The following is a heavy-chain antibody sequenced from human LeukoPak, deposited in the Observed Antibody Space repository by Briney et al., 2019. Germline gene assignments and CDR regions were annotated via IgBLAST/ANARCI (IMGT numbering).Heavy chain of an antibody. CDR3: AGGIFGVVTHGLFDY. CDR2: IYTSGST. CDR1: GASISSGSYY. Sequence: TLSLTCTVSGASISSGSYYWSWIRQPAGKGLEWIGRIYTSGSTNYNPSLKSRVTISVDTSKNQFSLKLSSVTAADTAVYYCAGGIFGVVTHGLFDYWGQGTLVTVSS. V-gene: IGHV4-61*02. D-gene: IGHD3-3*01. J-gene: IGHJ4*02.